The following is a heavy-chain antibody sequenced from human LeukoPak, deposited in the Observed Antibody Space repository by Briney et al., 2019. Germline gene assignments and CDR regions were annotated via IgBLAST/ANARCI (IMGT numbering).Heavy chain of an antibody. J-gene: IGHJ4*02. CDR3: AREGDGYKPFDY. CDR1: GGTFSSYA. V-gene: IGHV1-69*04. D-gene: IGHD5-24*01. Sequence: GSSVKVSCKASGGTFSSYAISWVRQAPGQGLEWMGRIIPIFGIANYAQKFQGRVTITADKSTSTAYMELSSLRSEDTAVYYCAREGDGYKPFDYWGQGTLVTVSS. CDR2: IIPIFGIA.